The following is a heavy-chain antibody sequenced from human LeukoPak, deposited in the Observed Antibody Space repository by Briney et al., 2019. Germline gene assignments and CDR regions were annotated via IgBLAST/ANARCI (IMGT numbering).Heavy chain of an antibody. CDR1: GFTFSSYG. D-gene: IGHD4-17*01. V-gene: IGHV3-30*03. CDR3: ALDYGDYALDY. Sequence: PGGSLRLSCAASGFTFSSYGMHWVRQAPGKGLEWVAVISNDGSNKYYADSVKGRFTISRDNSKNTLYLQMNSLRAEDTAVYYCALDYGDYALDYWGQGTLVTVSS. J-gene: IGHJ4*02. CDR2: ISNDGSNK.